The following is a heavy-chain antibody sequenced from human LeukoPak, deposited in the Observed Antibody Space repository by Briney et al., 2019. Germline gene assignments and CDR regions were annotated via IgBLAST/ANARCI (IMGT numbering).Heavy chain of an antibody. D-gene: IGHD3-22*01. J-gene: IGHJ4*02. Sequence: PSETLSLTCTVSGGSVSSGSYYWSWIRQPPGKGLEWIGYIYYSGSTNYNPSLKSRVTMSVDTSKNQFSLKLSSVTAADTAVYYCARTYYDTSGFYFDFWGQGILVTVSS. CDR1: GGSVSSGSYY. CDR2: IYYSGST. CDR3: ARTYYDTSGFYFDF. V-gene: IGHV4-61*01.